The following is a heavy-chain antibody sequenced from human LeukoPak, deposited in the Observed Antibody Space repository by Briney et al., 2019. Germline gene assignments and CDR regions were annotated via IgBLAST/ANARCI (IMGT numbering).Heavy chain of an antibody. CDR1: GYTFTASY. J-gene: IGHJ5*02. Sequence: ASVKVSCRASGYTFTASYMHWVRQAPGQGLEWMGWIHPGSGVTVYAQNFQGRVTITRDTSISTAYMDLTSLKSADTAVYYCASYGSGYNWLDPWGQGTLVTVSS. CDR3: ASYGSGYNWLDP. D-gene: IGHD3-10*01. CDR2: IHPGSGVT. V-gene: IGHV1-2*02.